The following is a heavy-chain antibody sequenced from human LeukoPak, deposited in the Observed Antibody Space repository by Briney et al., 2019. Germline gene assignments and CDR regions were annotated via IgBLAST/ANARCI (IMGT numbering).Heavy chain of an antibody. V-gene: IGHV4-34*01. Sequence: PSETLSLTCAVYGGSFSGYYRSWIRQPPGKGLEWIGEINHSGSTNYNPSLKSRVTISVDTSKNQFSLKLSSVTAADTAVYYCAREFPYSSSLYYYYYYMDVWGKGTTVTVSS. D-gene: IGHD6-6*01. CDR2: INHSGST. CDR1: GGSFSGYY. J-gene: IGHJ6*03. CDR3: AREFPYSSSLYYYYYYMDV.